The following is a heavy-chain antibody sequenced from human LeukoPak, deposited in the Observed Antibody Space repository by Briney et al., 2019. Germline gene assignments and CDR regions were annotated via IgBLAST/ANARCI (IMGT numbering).Heavy chain of an antibody. D-gene: IGHD2-2*03. Sequence: ASVKVSCKASGGTFISYAISWVRQAPGQGLEWMGGIIPIFGTANYAQKFQGRVTITADESTSTAYMELSSLRSEDTAVYYCASGYCSSTSCYETFDYWGQGTLVTVSS. CDR2: IIPIFGTA. V-gene: IGHV1-69*13. CDR1: GGTFISYA. CDR3: ASGYCSSTSCYETFDY. J-gene: IGHJ4*02.